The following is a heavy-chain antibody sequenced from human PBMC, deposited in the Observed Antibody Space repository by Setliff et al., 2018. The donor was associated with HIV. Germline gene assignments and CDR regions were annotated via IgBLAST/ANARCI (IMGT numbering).Heavy chain of an antibody. CDR1: GLSLNISDVG. J-gene: IGHJ1*01. CDR2: IYWNDDK. D-gene: IGHD3-9*01. V-gene: IGHV2-5*01. Sequence: SGPTLVNPAQTLTLTCTLSGLSLNISDVGVGWLRQPPGKALEWLALIYWNDDKRYSPSLKSRVTVTKDTAKNQVVLTMTNMDPADTATYFCAHSPDTWYFGEYFRHWGQGTLVTVST. CDR3: AHSPDTWYFGEYFRH.